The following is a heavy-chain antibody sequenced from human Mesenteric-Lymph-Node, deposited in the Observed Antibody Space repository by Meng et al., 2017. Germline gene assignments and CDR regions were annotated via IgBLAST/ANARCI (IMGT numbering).Heavy chain of an antibody. CDR3: ARDSGGVRVATIQFRNYYYYGMDV. D-gene: IGHD5-12*01. V-gene: IGHV1-18*01. J-gene: IGHJ6*02. Sequence: ASVKVSCKATGYTFTHYQISWVRQAPGQGLEWMGWISAYNGNTNYAQKLQGRVTMTRDTSISTAYMELSRLRSDDTAVYYCARDSGGVRVATIQFRNYYYYGMDVWGQGTTVTVSS. CDR2: ISAYNGNT. CDR1: GYTFTHYQ.